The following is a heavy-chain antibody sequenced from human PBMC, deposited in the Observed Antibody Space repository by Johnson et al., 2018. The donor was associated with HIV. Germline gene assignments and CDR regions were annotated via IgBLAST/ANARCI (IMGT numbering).Heavy chain of an antibody. J-gene: IGHJ3*02. D-gene: IGHD3-22*01. CDR3: GRGGRVVMEDVFGI. Sequence: VQLVESGGGLVQPGGSLRLSCAASGFTFSSYAMSWVRQGPGKGLEWVSGISGSGGSRNYADSVKGRFTISRDNSKNTLYLQMNSLTADDTAVYYCGRGGRVVMEDVFGIWGQGTMVTVSS. CDR2: ISGSGGSR. CDR1: GFTFSSYA. V-gene: IGHV3-23*04.